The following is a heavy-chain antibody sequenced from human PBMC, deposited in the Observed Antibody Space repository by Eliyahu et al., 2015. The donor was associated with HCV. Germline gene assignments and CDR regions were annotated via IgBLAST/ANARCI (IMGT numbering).Heavy chain of an antibody. CDR1: GGPISSGGYY. CDR2: IYYSGST. CDR3: ARAPKPLVVWGSYRYTPDAFDI. Sequence: QVQLQESGPGLVKPSQTLSLXCTVSGGPISSGGYYWSWIRQHPGKGLEWIGYIYYSGSTYYNPSLKSRVTISVDTSKNQFSLKLSSVTAADTAVYYCARAPKPLVVWGSYRYTPDAFDIWGQGTMVTVSS. V-gene: IGHV4-31*03. D-gene: IGHD3-16*02. J-gene: IGHJ3*02.